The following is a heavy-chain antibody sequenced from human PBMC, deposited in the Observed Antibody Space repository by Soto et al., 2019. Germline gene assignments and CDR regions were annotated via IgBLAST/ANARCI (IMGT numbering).Heavy chain of an antibody. Sequence: ASVKISCKASGYTFTSYGISWVRQAPGQGLEWMGWSSAYNGNTNYAQELQGRVTMTTDTSTSTAYMELRRLRSDDTAVYYCAKGDDILTGYSRDYYYYGMDVWGEGTKVTVSS. D-gene: IGHD3-9*01. CDR3: AKGDDILTGYSRDYYYYGMDV. J-gene: IGHJ6*04. V-gene: IGHV1-18*04. CDR2: SSAYNGNT. CDR1: GYTFTSYG.